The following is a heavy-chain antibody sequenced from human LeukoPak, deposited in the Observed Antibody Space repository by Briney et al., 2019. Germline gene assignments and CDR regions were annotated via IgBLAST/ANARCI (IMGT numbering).Heavy chain of an antibody. D-gene: IGHD2-8*02. CDR3: ARDHSGGLDY. J-gene: IGHJ4*02. CDR1: GFTFTTYE. V-gene: IGHV3-48*03. Sequence: GGSLRLSCAASGFTFTTYEMNWVRQAPGKGLEWVSYISSSGTTIYYADSVKGRFTISRDNAKNSLYLQMNSLRAEDTAVYYCARDHSGGLDYWGQGTLVTVSS. CDR2: ISSSGTTI.